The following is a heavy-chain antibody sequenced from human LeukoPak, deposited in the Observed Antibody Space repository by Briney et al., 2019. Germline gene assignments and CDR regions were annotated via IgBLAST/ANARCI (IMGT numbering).Heavy chain of an antibody. Sequence: GGSLRLSCAASGFTFSSYGMSWVRQAPGKGLEWVTSIHEHSSEISYVDSVKGRFTTSRDNAKNLLFLQLNNLRAEDTAVYYCARPRGYSSGSLKYFDFWGQGALVTVSS. CDR3: ARPRGYSSGSLKYFDF. V-gene: IGHV3-7*01. CDR2: IHEHSSEI. J-gene: IGHJ4*02. D-gene: IGHD6-19*01. CDR1: GFTFSSYG.